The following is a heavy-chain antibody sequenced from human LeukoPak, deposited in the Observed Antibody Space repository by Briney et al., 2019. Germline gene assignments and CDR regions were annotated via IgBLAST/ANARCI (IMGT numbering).Heavy chain of an antibody. J-gene: IGHJ3*02. CDR3: AKEEELGAFDI. CDR2: ISSSSSYI. Sequence: PGGSLRLSCAASGFTFSSYSMNWVRQAPGKGLEWVSSISSSSSYIYYADSVKGRFTISRDNSKNTLYLQMNSLRAEDTAVYYCAKEEELGAFDIWGQGTMVTVSS. CDR1: GFTFSSYS. D-gene: IGHD1-26*01. V-gene: IGHV3-21*04.